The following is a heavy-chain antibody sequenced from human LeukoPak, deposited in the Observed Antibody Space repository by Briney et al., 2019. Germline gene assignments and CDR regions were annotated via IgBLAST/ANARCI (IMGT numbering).Heavy chain of an antibody. V-gene: IGHV3-74*01. Sequence: GGSLRLSCAASRFTFSTYWMHWVRHAPGKGLVWVSRINNDGSITNYADSVKGRFTISRDNSKNTLYLQMNSLRAEDTAVYYCASSWFCDYWGQGTLVTVSS. CDR1: RFTFSTYW. J-gene: IGHJ4*02. CDR3: ASSWFCDY. D-gene: IGHD6-13*01. CDR2: INNDGSIT.